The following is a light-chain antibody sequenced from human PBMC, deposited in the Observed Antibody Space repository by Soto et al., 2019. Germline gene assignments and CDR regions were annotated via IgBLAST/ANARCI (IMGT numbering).Light chain of an antibody. CDR2: DVI. J-gene: IGLJ2*01. Sequence: HSALTQPASVSGSPGQSITISCTGTSSDVGAYNYVSWYQQHPGKAPKIMIYDVINRPSGISNRFSGSKSGNTASLTISGLQAEDEADYYCSSFTSTSTPVVFGGGTKLTVL. V-gene: IGLV2-14*03. CDR1: SSDVGAYNY. CDR3: SSFTSTSTPVV.